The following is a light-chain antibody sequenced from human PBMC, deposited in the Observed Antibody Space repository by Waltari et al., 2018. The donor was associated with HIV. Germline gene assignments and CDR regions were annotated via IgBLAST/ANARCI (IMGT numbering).Light chain of an antibody. Sequence: DIVMSQSPDSLAVSLGERATINCKSSQNIFFASDSENCLAWFQQKPGQPPKLLIRGSSFRAYGVPDRFSGSCSQTDCTLPISSLQAEDAAVYYCQQYFSIPWTFGQGTKLEIK. CDR3: QQYFSIPWT. CDR2: GSS. J-gene: IGKJ1*01. CDR1: QNIFFASDSENC. V-gene: IGKV4-1*01.